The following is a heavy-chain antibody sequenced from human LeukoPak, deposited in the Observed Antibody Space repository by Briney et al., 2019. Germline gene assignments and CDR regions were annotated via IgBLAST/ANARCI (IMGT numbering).Heavy chain of an antibody. CDR3: ARDEYYYGSGTLN. D-gene: IGHD3-10*01. J-gene: IGHJ4*02. V-gene: IGHV3-7*01. Sequence: GGSLRLSCAASGFTFSSYWMSWVRQAPGKGLEWVANIKQDGSEKYYVDSVKGRFTISRDNAKNSLYLQMNSLRAEDTVVYYCARDEYYYGSGTLNWGQGTLVTVSS. CDR2: IKQDGSEK. CDR1: GFTFSSYW.